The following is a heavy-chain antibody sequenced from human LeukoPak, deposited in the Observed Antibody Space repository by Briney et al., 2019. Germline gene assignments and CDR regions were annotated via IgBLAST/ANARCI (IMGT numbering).Heavy chain of an antibody. CDR2: IYYSGST. Sequence: KSSETLSLTCTVSGGSISSYYWSWIRQPPGKGLEWIGYIYYSGSTNYNPSLKSRVTISVDTSKNQFSLKLSSVTAADTAVYYCAREGAAAGEYYFDYWGQGTLVTVSS. J-gene: IGHJ4*02. CDR1: GGSISSYY. V-gene: IGHV4-59*01. D-gene: IGHD6-13*01. CDR3: AREGAAAGEYYFDY.